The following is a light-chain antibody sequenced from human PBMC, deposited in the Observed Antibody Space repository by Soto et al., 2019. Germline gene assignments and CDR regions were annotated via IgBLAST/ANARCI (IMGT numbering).Light chain of an antibody. J-gene: IGKJ4*01. Sequence: EVVMTQSPATLSVSPGERATVSCRASQTVSRNVAWYQQKPGQAPRLLIYDASTRATGTPDRFIATGSGTEFTLTISRLQSEDFALYCCQQYNNWPLTFGGGTNVEIK. CDR3: QQYNNWPLT. CDR2: DAS. V-gene: IGKV3-15*01. CDR1: QTVSRN.